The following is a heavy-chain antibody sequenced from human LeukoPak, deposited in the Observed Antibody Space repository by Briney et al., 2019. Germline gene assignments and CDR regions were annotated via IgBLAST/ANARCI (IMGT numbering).Heavy chain of an antibody. CDR1: GFTFGTHA. V-gene: IGHV3-23*01. CDR3: AKLAGIRGWFVYYFDY. CDR2: MSGRGDTS. D-gene: IGHD6-19*01. J-gene: IGHJ4*02. Sequence: GGSLRLSCAASGFTFGTHAMPWVRQAPGKGLEWVSGMSGRGDTSYYADSVKGRFTISRDNSKNTLFLQMNSLRAEDTAVYYCAKLAGIRGWFVYYFDYWGQGTLVTVS.